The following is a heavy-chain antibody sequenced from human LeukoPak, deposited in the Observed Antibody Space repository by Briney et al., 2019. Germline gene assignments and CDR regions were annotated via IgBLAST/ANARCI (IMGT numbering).Heavy chain of an antibody. J-gene: IGHJ3*02. CDR2: INHSGST. Sequence: SETLSLACTVSGGSISSSSYYWGWIRQPPGKGLEWIGEINHSGSTNYNPSLKSRVTISLDTSKNQFSLKLTSVTAADTAVYYCARSITGIDAFDIWGQGTMVTVSS. CDR3: ARSITGIDAFDI. D-gene: IGHD1-20*01. CDR1: GGSISSSSYY. V-gene: IGHV4-39*07.